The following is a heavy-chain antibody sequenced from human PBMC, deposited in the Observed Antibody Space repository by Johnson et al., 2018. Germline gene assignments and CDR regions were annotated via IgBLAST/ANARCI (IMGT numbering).Heavy chain of an antibody. V-gene: IGHV3-30*18. D-gene: IGHD1-14*01. CDR1: RFSVSRKN. J-gene: IGHJ3*02. Sequence: VQLLETGGGSVQPGGSLRLSCADSRFSVSRKNVSRVRQAPGKGLEWVAIISYDGSNKYYVDSVKGRFTISRDNSKNTVYLKMNSLRAEDTAVYYCAKDLQGRSYIFDIWGQGTLVTVSS. CDR2: ISYDGSNK. CDR3: AKDLQGRSYIFDI.